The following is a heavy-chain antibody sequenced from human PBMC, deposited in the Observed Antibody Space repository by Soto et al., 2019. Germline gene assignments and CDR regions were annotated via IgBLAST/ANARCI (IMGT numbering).Heavy chain of an antibody. V-gene: IGHV3-23*01. CDR3: ARYGTRADW. CDR1: GFTFTSYA. D-gene: IGHD3-9*01. Sequence: EVQLLESGGGLVQPGGSLRLSCAASGFTFTSYAMTWVRQAPGKGLEWVSTVSADGTTTYYAESVEGRFTISRDNAKSSLFLHLSSLRVEDTAVYYCARYGTRADWWGLGTQVTVSS. CDR2: VSADGTTT. J-gene: IGHJ1*01.